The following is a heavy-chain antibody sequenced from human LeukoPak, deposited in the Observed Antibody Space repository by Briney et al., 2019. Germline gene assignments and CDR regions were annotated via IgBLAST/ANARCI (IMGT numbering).Heavy chain of an antibody. J-gene: IGHJ4*02. CDR3: ARDDRDSIDS. CDR1: GFTFSTFA. V-gene: IGHV3-30*01. Sequence: GGSLRLSCAASGFTFSTFAMHWVRQAPGKGLEAVAIIAYDGGDIHYGDSMTGRFTISRDNSKNTLYLQMDSLRREDTAIYYCARDDRDSIDSWGRGTLVTVSS. D-gene: IGHD4-11*01. CDR2: IAYDGGDI.